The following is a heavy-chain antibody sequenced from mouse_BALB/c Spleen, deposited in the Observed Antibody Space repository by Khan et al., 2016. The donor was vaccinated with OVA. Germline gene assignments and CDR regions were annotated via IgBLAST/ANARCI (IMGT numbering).Heavy chain of an antibody. CDR1: GYSITSGYV. V-gene: IGHV3-1*02. Sequence: EVQLQESGPGLVKPSQSLSLTCTVTGYSITSGYVWNWIRQFPGNKLEWMSYIRYSGSTNYNPSLKSRISITRDTSKNQCFLQLNSVTTEDTATYYCARRSRIKYWGQGTTLTVSS. J-gene: IGHJ2*01. CDR3: ARRSRIKY. CDR2: IRYSGST. D-gene: IGHD3-3*01.